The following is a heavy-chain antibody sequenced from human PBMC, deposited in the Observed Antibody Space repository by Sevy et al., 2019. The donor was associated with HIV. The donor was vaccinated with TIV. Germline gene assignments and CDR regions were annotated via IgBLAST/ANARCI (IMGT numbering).Heavy chain of an antibody. V-gene: IGHV3-9*01. CDR2: VSWNSRNI. Sequence: SLKISCAASGFPFNDHAMHWVRQVPGKGLEWVSGVSWNSRNIGDADSVKGRFTISRDNANHFLYLEMNSLRPEDTAFYYCAKDINRGCDSINCYPYYYYFYGLDVWGQGTTVTVSS. J-gene: IGHJ6*02. D-gene: IGHD3-22*01. CDR1: GFPFNDHA. CDR3: AKDINRGCDSINCYPYYYYFYGLDV.